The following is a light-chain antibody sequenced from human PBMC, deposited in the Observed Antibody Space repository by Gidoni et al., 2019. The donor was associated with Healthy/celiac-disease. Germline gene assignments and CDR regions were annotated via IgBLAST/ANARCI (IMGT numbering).Light chain of an antibody. V-gene: IGKV3-20*01. CDR1: QSVSSSY. J-gene: IGKJ4*01. Sequence: EIVLTQSPGTLSLSPGERATLSCRASQSVSSSYLAWYQQKPGQAPRLLIYGASSRATGIPYRFSGSGSGTDFTLTISRLDPEDFAVYYCQQYGSSPLTFGGGTKVEIK. CDR2: GAS. CDR3: QQYGSSPLT.